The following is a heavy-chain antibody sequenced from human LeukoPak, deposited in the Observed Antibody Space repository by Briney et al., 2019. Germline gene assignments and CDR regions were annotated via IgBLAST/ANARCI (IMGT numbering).Heavy chain of an antibody. J-gene: IGHJ4*02. CDR1: GFTFSRYS. Sequence: GGALTHSCPSSGFTFSRYSMHWLRQAPAKGLAWVSHVNSDGSGTDYADSVKGRFTIYRDNAKNTLYLQMNSLRVDDTAVYYGVCLGLGGLSLDWGQGTLVTVSS. D-gene: IGHD3-16*01. V-gene: IGHV3-74*01. CDR3: VCLGLGGLSLD. CDR2: VNSDGSGT.